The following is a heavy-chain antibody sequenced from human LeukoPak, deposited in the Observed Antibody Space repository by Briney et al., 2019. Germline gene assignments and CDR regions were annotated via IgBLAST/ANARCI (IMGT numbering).Heavy chain of an antibody. Sequence: WASVKVSCKASGYTFNTYYIHWVRQAPGQGLGWMGVINPSGDFTSYAQNFQGRITVTRDMSTRTAYMEMSSLRSEDTAVYFCASEIPASGKFDSWGQGALVIVSS. CDR1: GYTFNTYY. J-gene: IGHJ4*02. V-gene: IGHV1-46*02. D-gene: IGHD6-13*01. CDR2: INPSGDFT. CDR3: ASEIPASGKFDS.